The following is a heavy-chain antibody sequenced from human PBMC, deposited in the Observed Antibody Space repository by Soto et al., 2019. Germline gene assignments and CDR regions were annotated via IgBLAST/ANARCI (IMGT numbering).Heavy chain of an antibody. D-gene: IGHD5-18*01. Sequence: VSGKVSFKASGYIFTAYSIHWLRQAPGQGLEWLGIINSVSGFTTYSQNFQGRVTMTRDTSTSTVYMDLRRLRSDDTALYYCAREKNTGTEYTYHEGRGYFEXWGQGTLVTVSX. CDR3: AREKNTGTEYTYHEGRGYFEX. J-gene: IGHJ1*01. CDR2: INSVSGFT. V-gene: IGHV1-46*01. CDR1: GYIFTAYS.